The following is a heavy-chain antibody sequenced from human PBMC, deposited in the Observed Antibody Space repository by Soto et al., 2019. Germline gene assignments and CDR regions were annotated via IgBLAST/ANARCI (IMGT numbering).Heavy chain of an antibody. CDR3: VINRRGPYYDILTGYYYYYYMDV. J-gene: IGHJ6*03. D-gene: IGHD3-9*01. CDR1: GYTFTSYG. V-gene: IGHV1-18*01. CDR2: ISAYNGNT. Sequence: ASVKVSCKASGYTFTSYGISWVRQAPGQGLEWMGWISAYNGNTNYAQKLQGRVTMTTDTSTSTAYMELRSLRSDDTAVYYCVINRRGPYYDILTGYYYYYYMDVWGKGTTVTVSS.